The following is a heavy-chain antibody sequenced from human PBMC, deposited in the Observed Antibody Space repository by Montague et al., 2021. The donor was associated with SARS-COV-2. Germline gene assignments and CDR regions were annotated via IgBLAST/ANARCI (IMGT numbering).Heavy chain of an antibody. V-gene: IGHV3-9*01. J-gene: IGHJ6*02. CDR2: ISWNSGSI. CDR1: GFTFDDYA. D-gene: IGHD3-10*01. CDR3: AKDTGPYGSGPYGMDV. Sequence: SLRLSCAASGFTFDDYAMHWVRQAPGKGLEWVSGISWNSGSIGYXXSLRGRFTISRDNAKNSLYLQMNSLRAEDTALYYCAKDTGPYGSGPYGMDVWGQGTTVTVSS.